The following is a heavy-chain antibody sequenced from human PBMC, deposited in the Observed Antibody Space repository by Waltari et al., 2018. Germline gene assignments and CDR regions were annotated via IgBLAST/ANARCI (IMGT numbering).Heavy chain of an antibody. D-gene: IGHD1-26*01. J-gene: IGHJ3*02. CDR3: ARGVGATTFAFDI. V-gene: IGHV3-48*04. CDR2: ISSSSSTI. CDR1: VFTFRRHS. Sequence: EVQLGESGGGLVQPGGSLRLSCASSVFTFRRHSLHWVRQAPGKGLEWVSYISSSSSTIYYADSVKGRFTISRDNAKNSLYLQMNSLRAEDTAVYYCARGVGATTFAFDIWGQGTMVTVSS.